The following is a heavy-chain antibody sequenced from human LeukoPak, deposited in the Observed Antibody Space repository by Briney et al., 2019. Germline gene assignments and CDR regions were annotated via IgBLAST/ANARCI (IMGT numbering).Heavy chain of an antibody. J-gene: IGHJ4*02. CDR1: GGSISSYY. CDR2: IYTSGST. CDR3: ARERSKQWLVQGGAFDY. V-gene: IGHV4-4*07. D-gene: IGHD6-19*01. Sequence: PSETLSLTCTVSGGSISSYYWSWIRQPAGKGLEWIGRIYTSGSTNYNPSLKSRVTMSVDTSKNQFSLKLSSVTAADTAEYYCARERSKQWLVQGGAFDYWGQGTLVTVSS.